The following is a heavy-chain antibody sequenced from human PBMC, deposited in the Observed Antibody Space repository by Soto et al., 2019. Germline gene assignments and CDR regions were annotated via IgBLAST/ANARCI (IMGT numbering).Heavy chain of an antibody. V-gene: IGHV1-3*01. CDR3: ARGRFTLVRGVLSPLYWFDP. D-gene: IGHD3-10*01. J-gene: IGHJ5*02. Sequence: QVQLVQSRAEVKRPGASVKVSCKTSGFTFTTHAIHWIRQAPGQGLEWMGWINAGNGNTKYSQKFQGRVTITRDTSATTAYMELSSLRSEDTAVYYCARGRFTLVRGVLSPLYWFDPWGQGTLVTVSP. CDR1: GFTFTTHA. CDR2: INAGNGNT.